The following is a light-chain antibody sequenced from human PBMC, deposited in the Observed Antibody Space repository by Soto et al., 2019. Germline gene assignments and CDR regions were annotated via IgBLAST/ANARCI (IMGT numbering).Light chain of an antibody. CDR3: GTWDSSLSAGV. CDR1: SSDVGGYNY. Sequence: QSALTQPPSASGSPGQSVAISCTGTSSDVGGYNYVSWYQQLPGTAPKLLIYDTNKRPSGIPDRFSGSKSDTSATLDITGLQTGDEAHYYCGTWDSSLSAGVFGGGTKLTVL. V-gene: IGLV1-51*01. CDR2: DTN. J-gene: IGLJ3*02.